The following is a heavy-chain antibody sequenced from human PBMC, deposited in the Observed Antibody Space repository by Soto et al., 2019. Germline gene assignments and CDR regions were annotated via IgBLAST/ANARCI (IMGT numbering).Heavy chain of an antibody. CDR1: GGTFTTSG. D-gene: IGHD3-22*01. Sequence: QVHLVQSGAEMKKPGSSVRVSCEASGGTFTTSGFGWVRQAPGQGPEWMGGIIPIFGASNYAPKFQGRIKMTSDKTTTTSYMEISSLRYEDAATYYCARALRSGWTHEVFDVWGLGTLITVSS. CDR2: IIPIFGAS. V-gene: IGHV1-69*06. CDR3: ARALRSGWTHEVFDV. J-gene: IGHJ3*01.